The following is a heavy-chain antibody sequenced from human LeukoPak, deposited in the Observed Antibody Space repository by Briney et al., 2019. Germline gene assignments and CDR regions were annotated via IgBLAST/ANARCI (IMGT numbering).Heavy chain of an antibody. CDR3: ASGPAYYDSRGYYYFDY. CDR1: GGSIISSDHY. V-gene: IGHV4-31*03. D-gene: IGHD3-22*01. CDR2: IYNSGST. J-gene: IGHJ4*02. Sequence: PSETLSLTCTVSGGSIISSDHYWIWVRQHPGKGLEWIGYIYNSGSTYYNPSLKSRVAISVDTSKNQFSLNLDSVTAADTAVYFCASGPAYYDSRGYYYFDYWGQGTLVTVSS.